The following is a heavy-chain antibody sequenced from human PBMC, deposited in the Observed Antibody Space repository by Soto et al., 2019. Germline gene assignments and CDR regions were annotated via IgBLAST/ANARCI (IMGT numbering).Heavy chain of an antibody. Sequence: ASVKLSCKASRYTFTSYDINWVRQATGQGLEWMGWMNPNSGNTGYAQKFQGRVTMTRNTSISTAYMELSSLRSEDTAVYYCARRGYSSSWYYYYYYGMDVWGQGTTVTVSS. J-gene: IGHJ6*02. D-gene: IGHD6-13*01. V-gene: IGHV1-8*01. CDR3: ARRGYSSSWYYYYYYGMDV. CDR2: MNPNSGNT. CDR1: RYTFTSYD.